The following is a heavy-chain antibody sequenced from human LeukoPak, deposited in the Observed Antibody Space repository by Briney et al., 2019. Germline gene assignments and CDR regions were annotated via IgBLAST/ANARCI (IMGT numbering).Heavy chain of an antibody. V-gene: IGHV3-33*01. CDR1: GFTFNSYG. D-gene: IGHD3-9*01. CDR2: ISYDGSNK. CDR3: ARGGVLRYFDWLSHSDHFDY. Sequence: GGSLRLSCDASGFTFNSYGMHLVRQTPGKGLEWVAVISYDGSNKYYRDSVKGRFTISRDNSKNTLYLQMNSLRVDDTAVYYCARGGVLRYFDWLSHSDHFDYWGQGTLVTVSS. J-gene: IGHJ4*02.